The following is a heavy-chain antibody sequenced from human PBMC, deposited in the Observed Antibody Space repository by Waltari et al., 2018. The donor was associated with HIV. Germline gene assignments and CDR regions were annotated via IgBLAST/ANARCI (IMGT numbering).Heavy chain of an antibody. V-gene: IGHV4-34*01. CDR2: IKHSGST. J-gene: IGHJ5*02. D-gene: IGHD3-22*01. CDR1: GGSFSGYY. CDR3: ARKTFLLRYDSSGPVWFDP. Sequence: QVQLQQWGAGLLKPSETLSLTCAVYGGSFSGYYWSWIRQPPGKGLEWIGEIKHSGSTNYNPSLKSRVTISVDTSKNQFSLKLSSVTAADTAVYYCARKTFLLRYDSSGPVWFDPWGQGTPVTVSS.